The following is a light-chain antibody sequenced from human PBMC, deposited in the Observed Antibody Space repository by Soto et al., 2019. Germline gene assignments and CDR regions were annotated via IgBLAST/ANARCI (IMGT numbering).Light chain of an antibody. CDR3: SSYTSSSTLYV. CDR2: DVS. V-gene: IGLV2-14*01. CDR1: SSDVGGSNY. J-gene: IGLJ1*01. Sequence: QSALTQPASVSGSPGQSITISCTGTSSDVGGSNYVSWYQQRPGKAPKLMIYDVSNRPSGVSNRFSGSKSGNTASLTISGLQAADEADYYCSSYTSSSTLYVFGTGTKLTVL.